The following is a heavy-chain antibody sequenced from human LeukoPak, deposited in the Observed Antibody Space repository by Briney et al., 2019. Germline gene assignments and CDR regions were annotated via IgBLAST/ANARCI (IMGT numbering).Heavy chain of an antibody. Sequence: ASVKVSCKASGYTFTSYAMHWVRHAPVQRLEWMGWINAGNGNTKYSQKFQGRVTITRDTSASTAYMELSSLRSEDTAVYYCARGPDRYSYGLIDYWGQGTLVTVSS. J-gene: IGHJ4*02. CDR3: ARGPDRYSYGLIDY. D-gene: IGHD5-18*01. V-gene: IGHV1-3*01. CDR2: INAGNGNT. CDR1: GYTFTSYA.